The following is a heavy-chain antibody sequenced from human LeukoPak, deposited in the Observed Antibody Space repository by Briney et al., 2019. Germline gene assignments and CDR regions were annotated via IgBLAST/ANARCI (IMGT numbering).Heavy chain of an antibody. J-gene: IGHJ3*02. V-gene: IGHV1-69*04. CDR2: IIPILGIA. CDR1: GGTFSSYA. Sequence: SVKVSCKASGGTFSSYAISWVRQAPGQGLEWMGRIIPILGIANYAQKFQGRVTITADKSTSTAYMELSSLRSEDTAVYYCARDHMVRGVLSAFDIWGQGTMVTVSS. CDR3: ARDHMVRGVLSAFDI. D-gene: IGHD3-10*01.